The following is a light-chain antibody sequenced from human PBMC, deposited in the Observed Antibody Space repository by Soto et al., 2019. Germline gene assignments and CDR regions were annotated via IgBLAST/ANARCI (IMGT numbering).Light chain of an antibody. V-gene: IGLV2-8*01. CDR1: SSDVGGYNY. Sequence: QSVLTQPPSASGSPGQSVTISCTGTSSDVGGYNYVSWYQQYPGKAPKLMIYEVSKRPSGVPDRFSGSKSGKTASLTVSGLQPEEEADYYCTSYAGSNIGVFGGGTKLTVL. J-gene: IGLJ3*02. CDR2: EVS. CDR3: TSYAGSNIGV.